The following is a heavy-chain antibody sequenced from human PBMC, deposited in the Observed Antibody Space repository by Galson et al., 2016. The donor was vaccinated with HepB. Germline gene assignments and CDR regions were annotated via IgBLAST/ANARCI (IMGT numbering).Heavy chain of an antibody. Sequence: SLRLSCAASGFTFSHFGMHWVRQAPGKGLEWVAFIWYDGSNKYYGDSVKGRITISSDNSKNIQYLHMNSLRAEDTAVYYCARGSHDSFMDVWGQGTTVTVSS. J-gene: IGHJ6*02. CDR2: IWYDGSNK. V-gene: IGHV3-33*01. CDR3: ARGSHDSFMDV. CDR1: GFTFSHFG. D-gene: IGHD3-16*01.